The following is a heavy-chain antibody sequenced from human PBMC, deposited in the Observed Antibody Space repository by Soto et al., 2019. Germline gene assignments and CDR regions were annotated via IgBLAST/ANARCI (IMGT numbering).Heavy chain of an antibody. CDR3: SSGRARGSSSHSDY. V-gene: IGHV4-34*01. CDR2: INHSGST. Sequence: QVQLPQWCAGLLKPSETLSLTCAVYGGSFSGYYWSWIRQPPGKGLEWIGEINHSGSTNYNPSLKTRVTISVDTSKNQFSLKLSSVTAADTAVYYCSSGRARGSSSHSDYGGQGTLVTVSS. CDR1: GGSFSGYY. D-gene: IGHD6-6*01. J-gene: IGHJ4*02.